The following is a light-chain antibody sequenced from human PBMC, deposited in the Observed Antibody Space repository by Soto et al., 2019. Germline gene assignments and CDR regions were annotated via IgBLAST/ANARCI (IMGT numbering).Light chain of an antibody. CDR1: QSLSRTY. Sequence: EIVLTQSPGTLSLSPGERATLSCRASQSLSRTYLAWYQQNPGQAPRLLIYGASSRATGIPDRFSGSGSGTDFTLTISRLEPEDFAMYFCQQYGSSPRTFGQGTKVEIK. CDR2: GAS. J-gene: IGKJ1*01. CDR3: QQYGSSPRT. V-gene: IGKV3-20*01.